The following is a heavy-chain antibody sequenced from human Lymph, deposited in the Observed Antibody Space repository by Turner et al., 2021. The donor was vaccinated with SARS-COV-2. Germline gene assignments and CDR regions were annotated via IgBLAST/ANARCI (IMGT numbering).Heavy chain of an antibody. CDR2: MNPNSGNT. CDR1: GYTFTSYD. Sequence: QVQLVQSGAEVKKPGASVMVSCKAPGYTFTSYDINWVRQATGQGLEWRGWMNPNSGNTGYAQKFQGRVTMTRNTSISTAYMELSSLRSEDTAVYDCARGRYSGGGMDVWGQGTTVTVSS. J-gene: IGHJ6*02. V-gene: IGHV1-8*02. CDR3: ARGRYSGGGMDV. D-gene: IGHD1-26*01.